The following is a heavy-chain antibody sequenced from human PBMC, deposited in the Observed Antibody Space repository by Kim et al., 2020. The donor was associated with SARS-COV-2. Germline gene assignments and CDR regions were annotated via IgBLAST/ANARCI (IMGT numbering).Heavy chain of an antibody. J-gene: IGHJ4*02. V-gene: IGHV4-59*01. CDR3: ASWVWFGESPAFDY. CDR1: GGSISSYY. Sequence: SETLSLTCTVSGGSISSYYWSWIRQPPGKGLEWIGYIYYSGSTNYNPSLKSRVTISVDTSKNQFSLKLSSVTAADTAVYYCASWVWFGESPAFDYWGQGTLVTVSS. D-gene: IGHD3-10*01. CDR2: IYYSGST.